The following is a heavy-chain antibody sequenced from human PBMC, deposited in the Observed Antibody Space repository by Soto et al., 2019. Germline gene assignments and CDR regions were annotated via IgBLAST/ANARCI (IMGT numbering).Heavy chain of an antibody. V-gene: IGHV3-33*01. D-gene: IGHD3-3*01. Sequence: GGSLRFSCAASGFTFSSYGMHWVRQAPGKGLEWVAVIWYDGSNKYYADSVKGRFTISRDNSKNTLYLQMNSLRAEDTAVYYCARDLFSRSKLRFLEWSSHYYYYGMDVWGQGTTVTVSS. J-gene: IGHJ6*02. CDR3: ARDLFSRSKLRFLEWSSHYYYYGMDV. CDR2: IWYDGSNK. CDR1: GFTFSSYG.